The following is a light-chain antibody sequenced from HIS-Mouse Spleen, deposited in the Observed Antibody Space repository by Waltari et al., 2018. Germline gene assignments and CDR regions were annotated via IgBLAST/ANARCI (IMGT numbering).Light chain of an antibody. CDR3: YSTDSSGNHRV. J-gene: IGLJ2*01. Sequence: SYELTQPPSVSVSPGQTARITCSGDALTNTYAYWYQQKSGQAPVLVIYEDSKRPSGIPERFSGSSSGTMATLTISGAQVEDEADYYCYSTDSSGNHRVFGGGTKLTVL. CDR1: ALTNTY. V-gene: IGLV3-10*01. CDR2: EDS.